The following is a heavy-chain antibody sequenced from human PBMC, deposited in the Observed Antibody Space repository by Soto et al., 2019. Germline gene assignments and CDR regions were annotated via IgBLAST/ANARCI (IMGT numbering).Heavy chain of an antibody. J-gene: IGHJ5*02. Sequence: EVQVVESGGDVVQPGGSLSLACAASGFTLSTFWMSWVRQAPGKGLARGANIKHGGREQHYVYSVRGRFTISSDNAENSLYLQMNSLRVEDAAVYFGARALWGPVSGGDHWGQGTLVTVAS. V-gene: IGHV3-7*04. CDR3: ARALWGPVSGGDH. D-gene: IGHD6-19*01. CDR2: IKHGGREQ. CDR1: GFTLSTFW.